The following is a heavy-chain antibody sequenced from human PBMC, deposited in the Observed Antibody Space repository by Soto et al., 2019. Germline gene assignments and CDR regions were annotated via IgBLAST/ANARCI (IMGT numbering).Heavy chain of an antibody. CDR3: ARVYDSSGWIDY. D-gene: IGHD3-22*01. CDR2: INPNSGGT. V-gene: IGHV1-2*02. CDR1: GYTFTGYY. J-gene: IGHJ4*02. Sequence: ASVKVSCKASGYTFTGYYMHWVRQAPGQGLEWMGWINPNSGGTNYAQKFQGRVTMTRDTSISTAYMELSRLRSDDTAVYYCARVYDSSGWIDYWGQGTLVTVSS.